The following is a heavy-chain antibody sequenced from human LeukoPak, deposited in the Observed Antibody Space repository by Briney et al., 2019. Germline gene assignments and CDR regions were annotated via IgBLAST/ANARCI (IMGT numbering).Heavy chain of an antibody. CDR3: VRDGDTSGYTN. V-gene: IGHV3-7*01. J-gene: IGHJ4*02. CDR2: IKQDGSEK. D-gene: IGHD3-22*01. Sequence: GGSLRLSCAASGFTFSSYWMHWVRQAPGKGLEWVANIKQDGSEKYYVDSVKGRFTISRDNAKDSLYLQMNSLRAEDTAVYSCVRDGDTSGYTNWGQGTLVTVSS. CDR1: GFTFSSYW.